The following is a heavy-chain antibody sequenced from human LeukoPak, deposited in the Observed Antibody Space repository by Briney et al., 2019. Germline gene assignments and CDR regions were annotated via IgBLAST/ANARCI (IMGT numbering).Heavy chain of an antibody. CDR3: AREANFGGNLNWFDP. J-gene: IGHJ5*02. CDR2: IIPMFDSR. Sequence: ASVKVSCKASGGTFRTNGYTWVRQAPGQGLEWMGGIIPMFDSRSFAQKFQGRVTLTSDESGSTVYMELGNLTSEDTAIYYCAREANFGGNLNWFDPWGQGTLVTVSS. CDR1: GGTFRTNG. D-gene: IGHD4-23*01. V-gene: IGHV1-69*13.